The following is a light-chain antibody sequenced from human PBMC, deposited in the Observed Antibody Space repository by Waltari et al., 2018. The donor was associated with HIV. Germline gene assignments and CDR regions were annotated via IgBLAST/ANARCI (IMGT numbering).Light chain of an antibody. Sequence: QSALTQPASVSGSPGQSITISCTGTSSDVGGYNLVSWYQQHPGKAPKLLIYGVSKRPSGVSNRFSGSKSGNTASRTIAGLQAEDEADYYCCAYAGSTTYVIFGGGTKLTVL. CDR2: GVS. V-gene: IGLV2-23*02. CDR3: CAYAGSTTYVI. J-gene: IGLJ2*01. CDR1: SSDVGGYNL.